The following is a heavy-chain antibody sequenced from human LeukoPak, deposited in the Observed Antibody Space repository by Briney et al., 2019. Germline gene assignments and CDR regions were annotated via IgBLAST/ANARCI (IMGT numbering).Heavy chain of an antibody. CDR2: IYYSGST. V-gene: IGHV4-59*01. D-gene: IGHD3-3*01. CDR1: GGSFSGYY. CDR3: ARVISGYLLDF. J-gene: IGHJ4*02. Sequence: SETLSLTCAVYGGSFSGYYWSWIRQPPGKGLEWIGYIYYSGSTNYNPSLKSRVTISVDTSKNQFSLKLSSVTAADTAVYYCARVISGYLLDFWGQGTLVTVSS.